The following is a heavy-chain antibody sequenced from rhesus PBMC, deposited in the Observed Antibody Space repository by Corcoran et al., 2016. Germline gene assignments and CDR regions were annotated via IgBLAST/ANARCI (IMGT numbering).Heavy chain of an antibody. V-gene: IGHV4S10*01. CDR2: IYGSSTST. CDR3: ARDGNTVTTYWEVSLDV. Sequence: VQLQESGPGVVKPSETLSLTCAVSGGSISDTFRWSVSRPPPGNGLEWIGYIYGSSTSTNYNPSLKSRVTISKDTSKNQFSLKLSSVTAADTAVYYCARDGNTVTTYWEVSLDVWGRGVLVTVSS. CDR1: GGSISDTFR. D-gene: IGHD4-23*01. J-gene: IGHJ5-2*02.